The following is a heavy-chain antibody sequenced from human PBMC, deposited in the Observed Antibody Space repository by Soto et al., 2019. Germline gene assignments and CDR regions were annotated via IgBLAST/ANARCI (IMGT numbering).Heavy chain of an antibody. CDR1: GDTFTDYY. V-gene: IGHV1-46*01. CDR2: VNPSGGHT. CDR3: ARERYVPLLTAPLEH. Sequence: QVQLVQSGAEVKKPGASVKVSCKASGDTFTDYYIHWVRQAPGQGLEWMGTVNPSGGHTTYAQHYLRRVTTTRDKTTSNHYYRLTSLTSEDTPEHYCARERYVPLLTAPLEHWGQGTLLTLSS. D-gene: IGHD2-21*02. J-gene: IGHJ4*02.